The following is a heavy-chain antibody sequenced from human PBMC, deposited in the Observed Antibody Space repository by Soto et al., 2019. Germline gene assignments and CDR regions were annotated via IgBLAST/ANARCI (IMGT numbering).Heavy chain of an antibody. D-gene: IGHD2-15*01. J-gene: IGHJ4*02. CDR2: ISGSGGST. V-gene: IGHV3-23*01. CDR3: AKLGYWSGGSCYDDFDY. Sequence: EVQLLESGGGLVQPGGSLRLACAASGFTFSSYPMSWVRQAPGKGLEWVSAISGSGGSTYYADSVKGRFTISRDNSKNTMYLQMNSLRAKDRAVYYCAKLGYWSGGSCYDDFDYWGQGTLVTVSS. CDR1: GFTFSSYP.